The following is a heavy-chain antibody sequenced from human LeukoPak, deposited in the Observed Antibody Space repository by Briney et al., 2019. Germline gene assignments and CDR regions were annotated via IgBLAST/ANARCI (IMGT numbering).Heavy chain of an antibody. CDR2: ISYDGSNK. Sequence: GGSLRLCCAASGFTFSSYGMHWVRQAPGKGLEWVAVISYDGSNKYYADSVKGRFTISRDNSKNTLYLQMNSLRAEDTAVYYCARGLGYSYGHRALDYWDQGTLVTVSS. J-gene: IGHJ4*02. CDR1: GFTFSSYG. D-gene: IGHD5-18*01. CDR3: ARGLGYSYGHRALDY. V-gene: IGHV3-30*03.